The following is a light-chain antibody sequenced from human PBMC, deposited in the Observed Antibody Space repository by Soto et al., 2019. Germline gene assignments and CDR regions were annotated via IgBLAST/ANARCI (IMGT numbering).Light chain of an antibody. V-gene: IGKV4-1*01. CDR3: QQYYSTPPGT. Sequence: DIVMTQSPDSLAVSLGERATINCKSSQSVLYSSNNKNYLAWYQQKPGQPPKLLIYWASTRESGVPDRFSGGGSGTDFTLTISSLQAEDVAVYSCQQYYSTPPGTFGQGTKLEIK. J-gene: IGKJ2*01. CDR1: QSVLYSSNNKNY. CDR2: WAS.